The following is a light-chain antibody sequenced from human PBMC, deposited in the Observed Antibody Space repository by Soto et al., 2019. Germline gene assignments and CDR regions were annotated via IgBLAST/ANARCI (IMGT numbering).Light chain of an antibody. CDR3: QQSYSNHPT. J-gene: IGKJ1*01. CDR1: QSISNY. Sequence: DIQMSQPPSSLSASVGDRGTITCKASQSISNYLHWFQQRPGKAPKLLIYAASSLQSGVQSRFSGSGSGTDVNLTISSLQPEECATDYCQQSYSNHPTLGQGTTVDLK. V-gene: IGKV1-39*01. CDR2: AAS.